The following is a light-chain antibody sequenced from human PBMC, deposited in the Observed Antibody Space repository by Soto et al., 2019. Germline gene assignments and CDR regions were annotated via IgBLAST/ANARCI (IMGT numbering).Light chain of an antibody. J-gene: IGLJ1*01. CDR1: NSDVGDYNS. Sequence: QSALTQPASVSGSLGQSITISCTGTNSDVGDYNSVSWYQQHPGKAPRLMIYEVTNRPSGVSNRFSGSKSGNTASLTISGLQAEDEADYFCSSYVSDNTPPDVFATGTKVIVL. CDR2: EVT. V-gene: IGLV2-14*01. CDR3: SSYVSDNTPPDV.